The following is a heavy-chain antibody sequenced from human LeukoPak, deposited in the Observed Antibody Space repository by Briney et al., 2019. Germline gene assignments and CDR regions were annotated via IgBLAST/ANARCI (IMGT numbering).Heavy chain of an antibody. CDR2: INPNSGGT. CDR3: GRTTGPTSIDY. V-gene: IGHV1-2*02. CDR1: GYAFTGYY. D-gene: IGHD1-1*01. Sequence: RRASVKVSCKASGYAFTGYYMHWVRQAPGQGLEWMGWINPNSGGTNYAQRFQGRVTMTRDTSTTTGYMELSSLRSDDTAVYYCGRTTGPTSIDYWGQGTLVTVSS. J-gene: IGHJ4*02.